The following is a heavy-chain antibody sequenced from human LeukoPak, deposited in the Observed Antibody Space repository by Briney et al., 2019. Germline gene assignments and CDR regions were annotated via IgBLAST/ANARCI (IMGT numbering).Heavy chain of an antibody. J-gene: IGHJ4*02. D-gene: IGHD6-19*01. V-gene: IGHV3-30*18. CDR1: GFTFSSYG. CDR3: AKDRYNSGLDY. Sequence: GGSLRLSCTVSGFTFSSYGMHWVRQAPGKGLEWVAVISYDGSNKFYADSVKGRFTISRDNFKNTLYLQMNSLRAEDTAVYYCAKDRYNSGLDYWGQGTLVTVSS. CDR2: ISYDGSNK.